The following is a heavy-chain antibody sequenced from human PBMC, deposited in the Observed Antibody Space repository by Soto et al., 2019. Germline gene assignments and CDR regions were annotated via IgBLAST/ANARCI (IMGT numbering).Heavy chain of an antibody. J-gene: IGHJ4*02. D-gene: IGHD3-9*01. Sequence: GALRLSCAASGFTFSSYAMHWVRQAPGKGLEWVAVISYDGSNKYYADSVKGRFTISRDNSKNTLYLQMNSLRAEDTAVYYCARGGLVSSWPFDYWGQGTLVTVSS. CDR2: ISYDGSNK. V-gene: IGHV3-30-3*01. CDR3: ARGGLVSSWPFDY. CDR1: GFTFSSYA.